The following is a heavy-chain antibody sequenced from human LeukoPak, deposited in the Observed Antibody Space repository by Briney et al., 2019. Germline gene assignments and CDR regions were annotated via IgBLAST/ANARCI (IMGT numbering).Heavy chain of an antibody. V-gene: IGHV3-13*01. CDR1: GFTFSSYD. J-gene: IGHJ4*02. CDR2: IGTAGDT. Sequence: GGSLRLSCAVSGFTFSSYDMRWVRQVIGKGLEWVSGIGTAGDTYSPDSVKGRFTISRENAKNFLYLQMNSLRAGDTAVYYCARADSRGYSLDYWGQGTLVTVSS. D-gene: IGHD5-18*01. CDR3: ARADSRGYSLDY.